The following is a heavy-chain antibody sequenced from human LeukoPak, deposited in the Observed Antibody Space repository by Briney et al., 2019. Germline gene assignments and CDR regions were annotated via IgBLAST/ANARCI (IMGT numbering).Heavy chain of an antibody. Sequence: GGSLRLSCAASGFTFSNYAMSWVRQAPGKGLEWGSVISGSGVSTDYADSVKGRFTISRDNSKNTLYLQMNTLGAEDTAIYYCAKGTSFVITFGGLIADYWGQGTLVTVSS. J-gene: IGHJ4*02. CDR3: AKGTSFVITFGGLIADY. D-gene: IGHD3-16*02. V-gene: IGHV3-23*01. CDR2: ISGSGVST. CDR1: GFTFSNYA.